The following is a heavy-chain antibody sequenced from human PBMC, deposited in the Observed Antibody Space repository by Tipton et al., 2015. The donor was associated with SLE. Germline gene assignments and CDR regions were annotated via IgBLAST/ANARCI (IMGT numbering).Heavy chain of an antibody. CDR3: AKGYSSSSPPFDY. J-gene: IGHJ4*02. Sequence: SLRLSCAASGFTFDDYAMHWVRQAPGKGLEWVSGISWNSGSIGYADSVKGRFTISRDNAKNSLYLQMNSLRAEDTAFYYCAKGYSSSSPPFDYWGQGTLVPVSS. D-gene: IGHD6-6*01. CDR2: ISWNSGSI. V-gene: IGHV3-9*01. CDR1: GFTFDDYA.